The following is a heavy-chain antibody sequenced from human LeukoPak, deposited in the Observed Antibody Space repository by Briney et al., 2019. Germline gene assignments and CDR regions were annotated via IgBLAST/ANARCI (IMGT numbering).Heavy chain of an antibody. CDR2: ISGSGGST. CDR3: AKDQRGSRKMATIRGPFDY. D-gene: IGHD5-24*01. J-gene: IGHJ4*02. V-gene: IGHV3-23*01. CDR1: GFTFSSYS. Sequence: PGGSLRLSCAASGFTFSSYSMNWVRQAPGKGLEWVSAISGSGGSTYYADSVKGRFTISRDNSKNTLYLQMNSLRAEDTAVYYCAKDQRGSRKMATIRGPFDYWGQGTLVTVSS.